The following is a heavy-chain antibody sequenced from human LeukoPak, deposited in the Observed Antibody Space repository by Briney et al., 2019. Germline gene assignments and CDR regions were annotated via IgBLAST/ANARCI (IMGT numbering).Heavy chain of an antibody. CDR1: GGSFSGFY. CDR2: INHGGST. Sequence: SETRSLTSAVYGGSFSGFYWGWNRQPPGKGLGWIGEINHGGSTNYNPSLKSRVTIPVDTPKDQSSLNWSSATAADTAVYYCARAPPPSYYYDSSGFRRQSDYWGQGTLVTVSS. J-gene: IGHJ4*02. V-gene: IGHV4-34*01. CDR3: ARAPPPSYYYDSSGFRRQSDY. D-gene: IGHD3-22*01.